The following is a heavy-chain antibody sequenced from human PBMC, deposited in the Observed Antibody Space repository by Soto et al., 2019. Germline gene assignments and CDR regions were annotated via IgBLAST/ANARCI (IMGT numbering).Heavy chain of an antibody. V-gene: IGHV3-15*01. D-gene: IGHD5-12*01. CDR1: GFTFSNAW. CDR3: ATAHPRGPDY. Sequence: GGSLRLSCAASGFTFSNAWMNWVRQAPGKGLEWVGLIKSKTAGGTVDYPAPVKGRFIISRDDPRDTLYLQMNSLKTEDTAVYYCATAHPRGPDYWGQGTLVTVSS. J-gene: IGHJ4*02. CDR2: IKSKTAGGTV.